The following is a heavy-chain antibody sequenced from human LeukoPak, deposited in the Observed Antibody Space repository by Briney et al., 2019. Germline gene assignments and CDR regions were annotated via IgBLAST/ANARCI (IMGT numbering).Heavy chain of an antibody. J-gene: IGHJ4*02. CDR3: ARAPVTSCRGAFCYPFDY. V-gene: IGHV3-7*03. CDR2: IKQDGSEK. CDR1: GFTFSSYW. D-gene: IGHD2-15*01. Sequence: GGSLRLSCAASGFTFSSYWMTWVRQAPGKGLEWVANIKQDGSEKYYVDSVKGRFTISRDNAKNSLYLQMNSLRAEDAAVYYCARAPVTSCRGAFCYPFDYWGQGTLVTVSS.